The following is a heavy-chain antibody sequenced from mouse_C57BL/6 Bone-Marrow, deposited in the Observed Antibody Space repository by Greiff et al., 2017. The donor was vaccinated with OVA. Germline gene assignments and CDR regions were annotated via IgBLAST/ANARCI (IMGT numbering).Heavy chain of an antibody. V-gene: IGHV14-2*01. CDR2: IDPAAGET. CDR1: GFNIKDYY. Sequence: EVKLMASGAELVKPGASVKLSCTASGFNIKDYYMHWVKQRTEQGLEWIGRIDPAAGETKYAPQFQGKATITADTSSHTAYLQLSSLTSEDTAVYYCAGAWFAYWGQGTLVTVSA. J-gene: IGHJ3*01. CDR3: AGAWFAY.